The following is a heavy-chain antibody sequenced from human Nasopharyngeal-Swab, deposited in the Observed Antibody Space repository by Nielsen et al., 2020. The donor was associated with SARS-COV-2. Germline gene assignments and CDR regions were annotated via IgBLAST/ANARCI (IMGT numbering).Heavy chain of an antibody. V-gene: IGHV3-48*01. Sequence: GKSLKISCAASGFTFSSYSMNWVRQAPGKGLEWVSYISSSSSTIYYADSVKGRFTISRDNAKNSLYLQMNSLRAEDTAVYYCARDQYSYGAYQIDYWGQGTLVTVSS. D-gene: IGHD5-18*01. CDR2: ISSSSSTI. J-gene: IGHJ4*02. CDR3: ARDQYSYGAYQIDY. CDR1: GFTFSSYS.